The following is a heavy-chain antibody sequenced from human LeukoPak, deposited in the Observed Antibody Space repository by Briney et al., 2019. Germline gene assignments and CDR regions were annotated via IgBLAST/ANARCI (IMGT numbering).Heavy chain of an antibody. D-gene: IGHD3-22*01. CDR1: GYSISSGDNY. J-gene: IGHJ4*02. V-gene: IGHV4-61*02. CDR3: ARASYSYDINGWVPFDY. Sequence: SETLSLTCTVSGYSISSGDNYWSWVRQPAGKGLEWIGRIYTSGSTNYNPSLKSRVTISGDTSKNQFSLRLSSVTAADTAVYYCARASYSYDINGWVPFDYWGQGTLVTVSS. CDR2: IYTSGST.